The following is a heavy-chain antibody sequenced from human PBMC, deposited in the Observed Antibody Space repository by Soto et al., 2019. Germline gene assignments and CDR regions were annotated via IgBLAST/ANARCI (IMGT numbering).Heavy chain of an antibody. D-gene: IGHD1-1*01. V-gene: IGHV3-20*04. Sequence: PGGSLRLSCAASGFNFNEYGMSWVRQAPGKGLEWVSGIIWHGGSTGYADSVKGRFTISRDNAKKSVFLQMNSLRAEDTALYYCARGTRLDYYYFGIDVWGQGTTVTVSS. J-gene: IGHJ6*02. CDR3: ARGTRLDYYYFGIDV. CDR1: GFNFNEYG. CDR2: IIWHGGST.